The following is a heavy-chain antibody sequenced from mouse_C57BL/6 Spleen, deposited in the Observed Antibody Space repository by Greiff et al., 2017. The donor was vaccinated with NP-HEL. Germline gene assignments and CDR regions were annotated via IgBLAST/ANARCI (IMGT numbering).Heavy chain of an antibody. CDR1: GYTFTSYW. Sequence: QVQLQQSGAELARPGSSVKLSCKASGYTFTSYWMHWVKQRPIQGLEWIGNIDPSDSETHYNQKFKDKATLTVDKSSSTAYMQLSSLTSEDSAVYYCARVGVTTAYWGQGTLVTVSA. CDR2: IDPSDSET. V-gene: IGHV1-52*01. D-gene: IGHD2-2*01. J-gene: IGHJ3*01. CDR3: ARVGVTTAY.